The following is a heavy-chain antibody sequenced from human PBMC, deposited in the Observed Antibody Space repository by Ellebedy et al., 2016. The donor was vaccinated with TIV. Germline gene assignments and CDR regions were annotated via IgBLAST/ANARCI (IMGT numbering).Heavy chain of an antibody. J-gene: IGHJ4*02. Sequence: GSLRLXXTVSGGSISGYYWSWIRQPPGKGLEWIGYIYYSGNTHFNPSLKSRVTMSVDTSKNQFSLKLSSVTAADTAVYYCARHNDLGGSGSYCEDSWGQGTLVTVSS. V-gene: IGHV4-59*08. CDR3: ARHNDLGGSGSYCEDS. D-gene: IGHD3-10*01. CDR1: GGSISGYY. CDR2: IYYSGNT.